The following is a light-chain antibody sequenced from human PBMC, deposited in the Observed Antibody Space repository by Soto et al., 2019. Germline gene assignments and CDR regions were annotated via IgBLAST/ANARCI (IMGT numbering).Light chain of an antibody. J-gene: IGKJ1*01. Sequence: DIQMTQSPSTLSGSVGDRVTITCRASQTISSRLVWYQQKPGKAPKLLIYKASTLTTGVPARFSGSGSGTEFTLTISSLQPDDFAAYYCQHYNSYSEAFGQGTKVELK. CDR2: KAS. CDR3: QHYNSYSEA. CDR1: QTISSR. V-gene: IGKV1-5*03.